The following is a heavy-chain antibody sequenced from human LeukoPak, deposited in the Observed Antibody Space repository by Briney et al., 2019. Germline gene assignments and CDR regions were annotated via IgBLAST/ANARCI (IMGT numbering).Heavy chain of an antibody. J-gene: IGHJ4*02. D-gene: IGHD3-10*01. CDR2: ISYDGSNK. CDR1: GFTFSRYG. V-gene: IGHV3-30*18. CDR3: AKGDPYGSGSYPVDY. Sequence: PGRSLRLSCAASGFTFSRYGMHWVRQASGKGLEWVALISYDGSNKYYADSVKGRFTISRDNSKNTLYPQMNSLRPEDTAVYYCAKGDPYGSGSYPVDYWGQGTLVTVSS.